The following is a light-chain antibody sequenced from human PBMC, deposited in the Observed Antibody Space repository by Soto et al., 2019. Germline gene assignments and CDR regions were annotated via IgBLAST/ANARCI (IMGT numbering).Light chain of an antibody. CDR1: QSISSSY. Sequence: EIVLTQSPGTLSLSPVERTTLSCMASQSISSSYLAWYQQKPGQAPRLLVYGASSRATGIPDRFSGSGSGTDFNLTISRLEPEDFALYYCQQYSSTFWTLGQGTKVEIK. J-gene: IGKJ1*01. CDR3: QQYSSTFWT. CDR2: GAS. V-gene: IGKV3-20*01.